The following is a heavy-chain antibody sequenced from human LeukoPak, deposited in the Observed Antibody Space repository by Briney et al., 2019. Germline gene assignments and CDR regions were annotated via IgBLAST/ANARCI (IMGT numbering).Heavy chain of an antibody. CDR3: ARAHIVDTAMVIGNWFDP. J-gene: IGHJ5*02. V-gene: IGHV1-69*13. D-gene: IGHD5-18*01. Sequence: ASVKVSCKASGYTFTSYGISWVRQAPGQGLEWMGGIIPIFGTANYAQKFQGRVTITADESTSTAYMELSSLRSEDTAVYYCARAHIVDTAMVIGNWFDPWGQGTLVTVSS. CDR2: IIPIFGTA. CDR1: GYTFTSYG.